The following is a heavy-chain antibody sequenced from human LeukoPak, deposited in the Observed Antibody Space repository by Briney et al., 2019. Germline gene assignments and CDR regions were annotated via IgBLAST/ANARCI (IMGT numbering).Heavy chain of an antibody. V-gene: IGHV3-11*01. CDR3: ARDSRSYYFDY. J-gene: IGHJ4*02. CDR1: GFTFSDYY. D-gene: IGHD3-10*01. CDR2: ISSSSGSII. Sequence: PGGSLRLSCAASGFTFSDYYMSWIRQAPGKGLEWVSYISSSSGSIIYYADPVKGRFTISRDNAKNSLYLQMNSLRAEDTAVYYCARDSRSYYFDYWGQGTLVTVSS.